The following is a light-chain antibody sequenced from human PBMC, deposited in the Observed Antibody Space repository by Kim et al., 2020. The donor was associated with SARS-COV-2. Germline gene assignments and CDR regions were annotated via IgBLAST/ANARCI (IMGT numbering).Light chain of an antibody. CDR2: GAS. V-gene: IGKV3-15*01. CDR1: QTINSNN. J-gene: IGKJ1*01. CDR3: QQYNNWPRT. Sequence: EIVLTQSPGTLSLSPGERATLSCRASQTINSNNLAWYQQKPGQAPRLLIYGASTRATGIPARFSGSGSGTEFTLTISSLQSEDFALYFCQQYNNWPRTFGQGTKVDIK.